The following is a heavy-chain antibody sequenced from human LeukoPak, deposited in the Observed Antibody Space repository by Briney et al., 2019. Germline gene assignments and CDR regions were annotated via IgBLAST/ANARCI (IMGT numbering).Heavy chain of an antibody. D-gene: IGHD2-15*01. J-gene: IGHJ3*02. V-gene: IGHV3-53*01. CDR2: IYSGGST. CDR1: GFXVSSNY. Sequence: GGSLRLSCAASGFXVSSNYMNWVRQAPGKGLEWVSIIYSGGSTYYADSVKGRFTISRDNSKNTLYLQMNSLRAEDTAVYYCARQEVVEDTFDIWGQGTMVTVSS. CDR3: ARQEVVEDTFDI.